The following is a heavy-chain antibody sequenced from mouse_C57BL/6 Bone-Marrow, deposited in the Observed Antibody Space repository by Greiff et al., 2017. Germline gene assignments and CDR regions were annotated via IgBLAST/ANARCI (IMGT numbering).Heavy chain of an antibody. J-gene: IGHJ4*01. CDR1: GYTFTSYW. CDR2: IDPSDSYT. D-gene: IGHD1-1*01. CDR3: ARWGVYGSSYDYYAMDY. V-gene: IGHV1-59*01. Sequence: VQLQQPGAELVRPGTSVKLSCKASGYTFTSYWMHWVKQRPGQGLEWIGVIDPSDSYTNYNQKFKGKATLTVDTSSSTAYMQLSSLTYEDSAVYYCARWGVYGSSYDYYAMDYWGQGTSVTVSS.